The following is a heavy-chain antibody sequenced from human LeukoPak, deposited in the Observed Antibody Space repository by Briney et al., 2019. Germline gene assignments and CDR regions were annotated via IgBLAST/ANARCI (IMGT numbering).Heavy chain of an antibody. CDR2: ISSSSRYI. D-gene: IGHD6-13*01. J-gene: IGHJ6*03. V-gene: IGHV3-21*01. CDR1: GFTFSSYS. Sequence: GGSLRLSCAASGFTFSSYSMNWVRQAPGKGLEWASSISSSSRYIYYADSVKGRFTISRDNAKNSLYLQMNSLRAEDTAVYYCARVQGIAQDYYYYYMDVWGKGTTVTVSS. CDR3: ARVQGIAQDYYYYYMDV.